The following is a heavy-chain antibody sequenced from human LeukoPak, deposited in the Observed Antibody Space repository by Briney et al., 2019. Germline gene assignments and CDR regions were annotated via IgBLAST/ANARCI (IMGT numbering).Heavy chain of an antibody. V-gene: IGHV4-31*03. J-gene: IGHJ4*02. Sequence: SETLSLTCTVSGGSISSGGYYWSWIRQHPGKGLEWIGYIYYSGSTYYNPSLKSRVTISVDTSKNQFSLKLSSVTAADTAVYCCARVPEGNYYDSSGYVDYWGQGTLVTVSS. CDR1: GGSISSGGYY. CDR3: ARVPEGNYYDSSGYVDY. D-gene: IGHD3-22*01. CDR2: IYYSGST.